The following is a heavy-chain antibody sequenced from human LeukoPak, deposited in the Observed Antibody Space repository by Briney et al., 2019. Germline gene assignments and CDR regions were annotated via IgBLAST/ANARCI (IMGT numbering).Heavy chain of an antibody. CDR1: GYTFTKYG. CDR2: ISAYNGNT. CDR3: ARVLRYYDEFDP. Sequence: GASVKVSCKASGYTFTKYGISWVRQAPGQGLEWMGWISAYNGNTNYAQKLQGRVTMTTDTSTSTAYMELRSLRSDDTAVYDCARVLRYYDEFDPWGQGTLVTVSS. J-gene: IGHJ5*02. D-gene: IGHD3-3*01. V-gene: IGHV1-18*01.